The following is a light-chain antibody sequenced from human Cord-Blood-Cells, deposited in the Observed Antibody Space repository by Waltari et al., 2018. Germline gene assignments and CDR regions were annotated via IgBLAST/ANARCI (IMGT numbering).Light chain of an antibody. CDR2: GAS. Sequence: EIVMTQSPATLSVSPGERATLSCRASQRVSSNLAWYQQTPGQAPRLLIYGASTRAPGIPARFSGSGSGTEFTLTISSLQSEDFAVYYCQQYNNWPYTFGQGTKLEIK. V-gene: IGKV3-15*01. J-gene: IGKJ2*01. CDR3: QQYNNWPYT. CDR1: QRVSSN.